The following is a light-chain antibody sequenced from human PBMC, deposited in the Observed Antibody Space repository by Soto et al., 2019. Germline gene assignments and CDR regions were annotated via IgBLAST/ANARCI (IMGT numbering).Light chain of an antibody. CDR2: EGS. J-gene: IGLJ2*01. V-gene: IGLV2-23*01. CDR1: SSDVGSY. Sequence: QSVLTQPASVSGSPGQSITISCTGTSSDVGSYVSWYQQHPGKAPKLMIYEGSKRPSGVSNRFSGSKSGNTASLTISGLQAEDEADYYCCSYAGSRGLVFGGGTKVTVL. CDR3: CSYAGSRGLV.